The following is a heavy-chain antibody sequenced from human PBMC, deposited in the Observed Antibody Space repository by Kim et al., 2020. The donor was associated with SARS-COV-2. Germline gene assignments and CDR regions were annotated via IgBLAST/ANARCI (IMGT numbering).Heavy chain of an antibody. CDR1: GYTLTELS. Sequence: ASVKVSCKVSGYTLTELSMHWVRQAPGKGLEWMGGFDPEDGETIYAQKFQGRVTMTEDTPTDTAYMELSSLRSEDTAVYYCATTTPFITMVRGVIIRGPNWFDPWGQGTLVTVSS. CDR2: FDPEDGET. D-gene: IGHD3-10*01. J-gene: IGHJ5*02. V-gene: IGHV1-24*01. CDR3: ATTTPFITMVRGVIIRGPNWFDP.